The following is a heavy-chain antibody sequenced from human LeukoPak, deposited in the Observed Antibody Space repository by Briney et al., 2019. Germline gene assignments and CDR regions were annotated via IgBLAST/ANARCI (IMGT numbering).Heavy chain of an antibody. V-gene: IGHV3-30-3*01. J-gene: IGHJ6*02. CDR2: ISYDGSNK. CDR3: ARDLGDIVVVPVAINLIYYGMDV. Sequence: GRSLRLSCAASGFTFSSYAMHWVRQAPGKGLEWVAVISYDGSNKYYADSVKGRFTISRDNSKNTLYLQMNSLRAEDTAVYYCARDLGDIVVVPVAINLIYYGMDVWGQGTTVTVSS. CDR1: GFTFSSYA. D-gene: IGHD2-2*01.